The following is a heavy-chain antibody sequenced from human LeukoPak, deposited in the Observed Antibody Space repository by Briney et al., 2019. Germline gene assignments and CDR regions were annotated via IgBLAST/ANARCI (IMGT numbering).Heavy chain of an antibody. V-gene: IGHV4-34*01. J-gene: IGHJ4*02. CDR3: ARARLDIVLMVYARGNDY. CDR2: INHSGST. CDR1: GGSFSGYY. Sequence: SETLSLTCAVYGGSFSGYYWSWIRQPPGKGLEWIGEINHSGSTNYNPSLKSRVTISVDTSKNQFSLKLSSVTAADTAVYYCARARLDIVLMVYARGNDYWGQGTLVTVSS. D-gene: IGHD2-8*01.